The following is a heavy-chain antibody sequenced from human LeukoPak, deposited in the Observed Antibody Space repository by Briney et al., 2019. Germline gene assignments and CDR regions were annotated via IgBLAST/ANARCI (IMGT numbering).Heavy chain of an antibody. CDR2: IIPIFGTA. Sequence: ASVKVSCKASGGTFSSYAISWVRQAPGQGLEWMGGIIPIFGTANYAQKFQGRVTITADESTGTAYMELSSLRSEDTAVYYCARAPGYSSSWSDYWGQGTLVTVSS. D-gene: IGHD6-13*01. CDR1: GGTFSSYA. V-gene: IGHV1-69*13. J-gene: IGHJ4*02. CDR3: ARAPGYSSSWSDY.